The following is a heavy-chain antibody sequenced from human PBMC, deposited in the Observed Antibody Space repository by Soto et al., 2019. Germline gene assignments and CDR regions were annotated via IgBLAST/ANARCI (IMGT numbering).Heavy chain of an antibody. J-gene: IGHJ6*02. CDR3: ARSFSSNYGMDV. D-gene: IGHD6-6*01. CDR2: INHSGST. CDR1: GGSFSVYY. Sequence: SETLSLAGAAYGGSFSVYYWSWILQPPGKGLEWIGEINHSGSTNYNPSLKSRVTISVDTSKNQFSLKLSSVTAADTAVYYCARSFSSNYGMDVWGQGTTVTVSS. V-gene: IGHV4-34*01.